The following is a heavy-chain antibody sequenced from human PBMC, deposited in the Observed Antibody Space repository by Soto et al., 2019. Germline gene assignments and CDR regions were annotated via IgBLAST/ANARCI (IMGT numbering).Heavy chain of an antibody. V-gene: IGHV3-21*01. J-gene: IGHJ6*03. CDR2: ISSSSSYI. CDR3: ARGPYPAYMDV. CDR1: EFTFSDYS. Sequence: GGSLRLSCAASEFTFSDYSMNWVRQAPGKGLEWVSSISSSSSYIYYADSVKGRFTISRDNAKNSLYLQMNSLRAEDTAVYYCARGPYPAYMDVWGKGTTVTVSS.